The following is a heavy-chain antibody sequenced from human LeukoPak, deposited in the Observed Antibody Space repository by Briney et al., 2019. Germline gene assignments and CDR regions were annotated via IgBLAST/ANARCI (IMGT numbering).Heavy chain of an antibody. CDR1: GDSISSYY. V-gene: IGHV4-59*01. CDR2: IYNSETT. CDR3: ARVVYSHYWPEGMDV. D-gene: IGHD4-11*01. Sequence: PSETLSLTCTASGDSISSYYWSWIRQPPGKGLEWIGYIYNSETTNYNPSLESRVTISEDTSKNQFSLMLTSVTAADTAVYYCARVVYSHYWPEGMDVWGQGTTVTVSS. J-gene: IGHJ6*02.